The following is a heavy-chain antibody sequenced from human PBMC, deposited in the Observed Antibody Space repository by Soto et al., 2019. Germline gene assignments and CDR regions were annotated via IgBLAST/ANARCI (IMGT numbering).Heavy chain of an antibody. V-gene: IGHV6-1*01. D-gene: IGHD3-10*01. Sequence: QALSLTCASSGDRVASYSAAWNWIRQSPSGGLEWLGRTYYRSRFFSDYAESVKSRIIINPDTSKNQFSLQLKSVTPEDTAVYYCVRDRYSSSGWFDPWGQGTPVTVS. J-gene: IGHJ5*02. CDR2: TYYRSRFFS. CDR1: GDRVASYSAA. CDR3: VRDRYSSSGWFDP.